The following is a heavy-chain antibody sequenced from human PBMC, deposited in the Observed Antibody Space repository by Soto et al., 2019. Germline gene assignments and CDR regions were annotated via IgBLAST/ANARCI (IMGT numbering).Heavy chain of an antibody. CDR1: GFSFADYA. Sequence: GGSLTLSCTTSGFSFADYAMSWFRLAPGKGLEWVGIVRNIAYVETTEYAASVRGRFTISRDNSKSIAYLQMNSLTSEDTAVYYCARYTYTSRYSYYGIEVWGHGTTVTVSS. CDR2: VRNIAYVETT. CDR3: ARYTYTSRYSYYGIEV. D-gene: IGHD6-13*01. J-gene: IGHJ6*02. V-gene: IGHV3-49*03.